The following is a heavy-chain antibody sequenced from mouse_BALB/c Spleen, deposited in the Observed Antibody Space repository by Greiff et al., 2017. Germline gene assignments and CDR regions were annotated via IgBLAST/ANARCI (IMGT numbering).Heavy chain of an antibody. Sequence: EVKVEESGPGLVKPSQSLSLTCSVTGYSITSGYYCNWIRQFPGNKLEWMGYISYDGSNNYNPSLKNRISITRDTSKNQFFLKLNSVTTEDTATYYCARGPSLRLFAYWGQGTLVTVSA. CDR3: ARGPSLRLFAY. D-gene: IGHD1-1*01. CDR2: ISYDGSN. CDR1: GYSITSGYY. J-gene: IGHJ3*01. V-gene: IGHV3-6*02.